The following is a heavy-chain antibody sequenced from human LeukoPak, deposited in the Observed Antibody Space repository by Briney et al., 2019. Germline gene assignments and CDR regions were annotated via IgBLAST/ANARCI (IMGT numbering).Heavy chain of an antibody. V-gene: IGHV3-23*01. J-gene: IGHJ2*01. D-gene: IGHD2-15*01. CDR3: AKTYCSGGSCYWYFDL. CDR1: GFTFSSYA. Sequence: GGSLRLSCAASGFTFSSYAMGWVRQAPGKGLEWVSAISGSGGSTYYADSVKGRFTISRDNSKNTLYLQMNSLRAEDTAVYYCAKTYCSGGSCYWYFDLWGRGTLVTVSS. CDR2: ISGSGGST.